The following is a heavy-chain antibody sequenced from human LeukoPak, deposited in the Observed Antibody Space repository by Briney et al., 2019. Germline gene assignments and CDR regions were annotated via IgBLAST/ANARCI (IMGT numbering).Heavy chain of an antibody. J-gene: IGHJ4*02. CDR2: ISYDGSNK. CDR1: GFTFSSYA. D-gene: IGHD7-27*01. CDR3: AREGNWGSFDY. V-gene: IGHV3-30-3*01. Sequence: GRSLRLPCAASGFTFSSYAMHWVRQAPGKGLEWVAVISYDGSNKYYADSVKGRFTISRDNSKNTLYLQMNSLRAEDTAVYYCAREGNWGSFDYWGQGTLVTVSS.